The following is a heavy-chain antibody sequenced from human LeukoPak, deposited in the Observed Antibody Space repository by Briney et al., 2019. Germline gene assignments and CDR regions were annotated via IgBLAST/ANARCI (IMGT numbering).Heavy chain of an antibody. Sequence: LSETLSLTCSVSGGSIRSYYWSWIRQPPGKGLEWIGEINHSGSTNYNPSLKSRVTISVDTSKNQFFLKLSSVTAADTAVYYCARIGYDYVWGSYRYNWFDPWGQGTLVTVSS. CDR3: ARIGYDYVWGSYRYNWFDP. V-gene: IGHV4-34*01. D-gene: IGHD3-16*02. CDR1: GGSIRSYY. CDR2: INHSGST. J-gene: IGHJ5*02.